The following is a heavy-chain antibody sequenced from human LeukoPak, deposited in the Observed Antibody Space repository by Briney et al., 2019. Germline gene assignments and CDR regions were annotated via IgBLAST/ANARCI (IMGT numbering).Heavy chain of an antibody. J-gene: IGHJ4*02. D-gene: IGHD4-17*01. CDR3: ATGRRGDYGPYFDY. Sequence: ASVKVSCKVSGYTLTELSMHWVRQAPGKGLGWMGGFDPEDGETIYAQKFQGRVTMTEDTSTDTAYMELSSLRSEDTAVYYCATGRRGDYGPYFDYWGQGTLVTVSS. CDR2: FDPEDGET. CDR1: GYTLTELS. V-gene: IGHV1-24*01.